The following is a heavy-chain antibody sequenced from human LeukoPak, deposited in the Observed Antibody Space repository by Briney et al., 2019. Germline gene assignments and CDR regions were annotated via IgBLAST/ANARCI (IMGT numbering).Heavy chain of an antibody. Sequence: GGPLRLFCAASGFTFDTYSMNWVRQAPGKGLEWVSSISSSSSYIYYADSVKGRFTISRDNAKNSLYMQMNSLRAEDTGVYYCARSPGATWSFDYWGQGTLVTVSS. CDR1: GFTFDTYS. CDR2: ISSSSSYI. J-gene: IGHJ4*02. CDR3: ARSPGATWSFDY. D-gene: IGHD1-1*01. V-gene: IGHV3-21*01.